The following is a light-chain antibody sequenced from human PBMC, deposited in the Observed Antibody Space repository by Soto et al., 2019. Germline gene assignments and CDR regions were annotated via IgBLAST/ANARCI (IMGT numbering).Light chain of an antibody. CDR2: GAS. J-gene: IGKJ1*01. CDR3: QQHRT. V-gene: IGKV3D-15*01. Sequence: EIVMTQSPATLSVSPCEIATLSCRASQSVRSNFAWYQQKPGQAPRLLIYGASSRAAGIPDRFTGSGSGTEFTLTISRLEPEDFAVYFCQQHRTFGQGTKVDIK. CDR1: QSVRSN.